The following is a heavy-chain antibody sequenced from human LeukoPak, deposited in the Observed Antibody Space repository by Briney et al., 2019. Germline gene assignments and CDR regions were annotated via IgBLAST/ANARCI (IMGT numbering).Heavy chain of an antibody. D-gene: IGHD4-23*01. V-gene: IGHV3-11*01. J-gene: IGHJ4*02. CDR1: GFSLSDYY. CDR2: ISKSGSTE. Sequence: GGSLTLSCSGSGFSLSDYYINWIRQAPGKGLEWVSQISKSGSTEYYADSVKGRFTISRDNVKNSVSLQMRSLSAEDTAVYYCAREDYGGTNFDYWGQGALAAVSS. CDR3: AREDYGGTNFDY.